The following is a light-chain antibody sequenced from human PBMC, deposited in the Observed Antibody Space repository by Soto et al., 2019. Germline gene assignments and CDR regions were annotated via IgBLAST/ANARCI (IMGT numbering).Light chain of an antibody. CDR3: FQYGSSPFT. J-gene: IGKJ2*01. CDR1: QSVTSNY. CDR2: GAS. Sequence: EIVLTQSPGTLSLSPGERATLSCRASQSVTSNYLAWYQQKPGQAPRFLIHGASSRATGIPDRFSGSGSGTDFTLTISRLEPEDFAVYYCFQYGSSPFTFGQGTKLEIK. V-gene: IGKV3-20*01.